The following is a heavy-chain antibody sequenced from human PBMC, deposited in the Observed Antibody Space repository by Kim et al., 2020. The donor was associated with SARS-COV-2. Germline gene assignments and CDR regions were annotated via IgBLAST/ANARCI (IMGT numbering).Heavy chain of an antibody. CDR1: GFTFSSYS. Sequence: GGSLRLSCAASGFTFSSYSMNWVRQAPGKGLEWVSSISSSSSYIYYADSVKGRFTISRDNAKNSLYLQMNSLRAEDTAVYYCARGGSWELPGYYYYGMDVWGQGTTVTVSS. D-gene: IGHD1-26*01. CDR2: ISSSSSYI. V-gene: IGHV3-21*01. J-gene: IGHJ6*02. CDR3: ARGGSWELPGYYYYGMDV.